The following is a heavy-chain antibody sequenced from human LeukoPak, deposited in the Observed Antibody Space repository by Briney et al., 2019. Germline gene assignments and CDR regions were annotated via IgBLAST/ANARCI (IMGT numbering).Heavy chain of an antibody. CDR2: INHSGST. D-gene: IGHD5-18*01. Sequence: KSSETVSLTCTVYGGSFSGYYWSWIRQPPGKGLEWIGEINHSGSTNYNPSLKSRVTISVDTSKNQFSLKLSSVTAADTAVYYCARGIQFDPWGQGTLVTVSS. CDR3: ARGIQFDP. CDR1: GGSFSGYY. J-gene: IGHJ5*02. V-gene: IGHV4-34*01.